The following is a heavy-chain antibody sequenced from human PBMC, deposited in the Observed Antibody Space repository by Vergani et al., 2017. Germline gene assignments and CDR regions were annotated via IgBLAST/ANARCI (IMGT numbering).Heavy chain of an antibody. CDR1: GFTVSSNY. J-gene: IGHJ3*02. V-gene: IGHV3-53*01. CDR3: ARKIAAAGSDDDFDI. CDR2: IYSGGST. D-gene: IGHD6-13*01. Sequence: EVQLVESGGGLIQPGGSLRLSCAASGFTVSSNYMSGVRQAPGKGLEWVSVIYSGGSTYYADSVKGRFTISRDNSKNTLYLQMNSLRAEDTAVYYCARKIAAAGSDDDFDIWGQGTMVTVSS.